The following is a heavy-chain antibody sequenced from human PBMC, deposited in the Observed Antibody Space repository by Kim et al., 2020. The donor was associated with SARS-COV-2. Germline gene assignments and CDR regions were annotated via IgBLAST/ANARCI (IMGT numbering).Heavy chain of an antibody. Sequence: ASVKVSCKASGYIFTSYGISWVRQAPGQGLEWMGWISTYNGNTKYAQKLQGRVTMTTDTSTSTVYMELRSLRSDDTAVYYCCYDNNGYFGYYWGQGTLGT. D-gene: IGHD3-22*01. J-gene: IGHJ4*02. CDR1: GYIFTSYG. CDR2: ISTYNGNT. CDR3: CYDNNGYFGYY. V-gene: IGHV1-18*01.